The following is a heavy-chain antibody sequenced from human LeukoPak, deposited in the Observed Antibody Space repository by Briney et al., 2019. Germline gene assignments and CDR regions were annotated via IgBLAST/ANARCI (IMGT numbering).Heavy chain of an antibody. Sequence: PGGSLRLSCAASGFTFNTYGIHWVRQAPGKGLEGVAVICHDGSNKYYAESVKGRFTISRDNSKNTLYLQMNSLRDEDTAVYYCARGGQLWFSDGFDIWGQGTMVTVSS. V-gene: IGHV3-33*01. D-gene: IGHD5-18*01. CDR3: ARGGQLWFSDGFDI. J-gene: IGHJ3*02. CDR1: GFTFNTYG. CDR2: ICHDGSNK.